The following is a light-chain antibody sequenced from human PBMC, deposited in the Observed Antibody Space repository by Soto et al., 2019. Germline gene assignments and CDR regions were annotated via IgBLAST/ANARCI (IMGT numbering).Light chain of an antibody. Sequence: ENVLTQSPAALSLSPGERATLSCRASQSVSSDLAWYQQKPGQAPRLLIYDASDRATGIPARFSGSWSGTDFILTISRREPADFAGYYCQQYGSAPLTFGQGTRLEI. CDR1: QSVSSD. CDR2: DAS. CDR3: QQYGSAPLT. V-gene: IGKV3-11*01. J-gene: IGKJ5*01.